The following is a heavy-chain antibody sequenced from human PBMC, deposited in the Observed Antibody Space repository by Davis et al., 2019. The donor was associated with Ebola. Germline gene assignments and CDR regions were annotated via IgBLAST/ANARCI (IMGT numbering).Heavy chain of an antibody. Sequence: PGGSLRLSCAASGFTFSSYGMHWVRQAPGKGLEWVAVISYDGSNKYYADSVKGRFTISRDNSKNTLYLQMNSLRAEDTAVYYCARATGLGYWGQGTLVTVSS. J-gene: IGHJ4*02. CDR1: GFTFSSYG. CDR3: ARATGLGY. D-gene: IGHD4-17*01. CDR2: ISYDGSNK. V-gene: IGHV3-30*03.